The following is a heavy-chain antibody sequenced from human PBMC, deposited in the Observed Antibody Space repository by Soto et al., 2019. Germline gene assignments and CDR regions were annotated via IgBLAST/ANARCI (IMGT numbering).Heavy chain of an antibody. D-gene: IGHD5-12*01. CDR3: ARPLYSGYDYSFDF. CDR1: GYTFSGYY. J-gene: IGHJ4*02. V-gene: IGHV1-2*02. CDR2: INPSSGGT. Sequence: GASVKVSCKASGYTFSGYYMHWVRQAPGQGLEWMGWINPSSGGTSYAQKFQGRFIMTSDSSISTAYMELSKLTFDDTAVYYCARPLYSGYDYSFDFWGQGTLVTVSS.